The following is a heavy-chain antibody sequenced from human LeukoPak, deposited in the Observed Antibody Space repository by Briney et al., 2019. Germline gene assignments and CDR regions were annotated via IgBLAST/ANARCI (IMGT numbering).Heavy chain of an antibody. CDR1: GYTLTELS. CDR3: ATSWVTMVRGVIKSPNLFDP. Sequence: GASVKVSCKVSGYTLTELSMHWVRQAPGKGLEWMGGFDPEDGETIYAQKFQGRVTMTEDTSTDTAYMELSSLRSEDTAVYYCATSWVTMVRGVIKSPNLFDPWGQGTLVTVSS. V-gene: IGHV1-24*01. CDR2: FDPEDGET. D-gene: IGHD3-10*01. J-gene: IGHJ5*02.